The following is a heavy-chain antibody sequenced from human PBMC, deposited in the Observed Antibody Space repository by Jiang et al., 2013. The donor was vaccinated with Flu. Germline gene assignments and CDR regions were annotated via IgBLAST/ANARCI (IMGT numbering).Heavy chain of an antibody. J-gene: IGHJ4*02. CDR1: GGSISGHF. Sequence: GPGLVKPSETLSLTCTVSGGSISGHFWTWIRQPPHKGLEWIGQVYYTGSAVYNPFLKNPVHISVDTSMNQFSLKLYSVTAADTAVYYCARWASISGMYFLDFWGQGILVSVSS. D-gene: IGHD1-14*01. CDR3: ARWASISGMYFLDF. CDR2: VYYTGSA. V-gene: IGHV4-59*11.